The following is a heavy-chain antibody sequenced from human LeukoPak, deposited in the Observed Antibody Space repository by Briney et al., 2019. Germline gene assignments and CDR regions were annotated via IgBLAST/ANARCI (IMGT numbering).Heavy chain of an antibody. V-gene: IGHV3-48*03. CDR3: ARDSFWGLTTVTKYFDY. CDR1: GFTFSSYE. D-gene: IGHD4-17*01. CDR2: ISSSGSTI. Sequence: PGGSLRLSCAASGFTFSSYEMNWVRQAPGKGLEWVSYISSSGSTIYYADSEKGRFTISRDNAKDSLYLQMNSLRAEDTAVYYCARDSFWGLTTVTKYFDYWGQGTLVTVSS. J-gene: IGHJ4*02.